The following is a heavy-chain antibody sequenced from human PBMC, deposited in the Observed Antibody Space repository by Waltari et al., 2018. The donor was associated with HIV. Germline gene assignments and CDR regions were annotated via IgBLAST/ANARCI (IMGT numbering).Heavy chain of an antibody. D-gene: IGHD1-26*01. CDR3: AYTTAESSLGAFDI. CDR2: ISWDDDK. V-gene: IGHV2-5*02. Sequence: QITLKESGPTLVKPAQTLTLTCTFSGFSLNTSAVGVGWIRQPPGKALEWLALISWDDDKRYSPSLKSRLTITKDTYKNQVVLTMTNMDPVDTATYYCAYTTAESSLGAFDIWGRGTMVTVSS. CDR1: GFSLNTSAVG. J-gene: IGHJ3*02.